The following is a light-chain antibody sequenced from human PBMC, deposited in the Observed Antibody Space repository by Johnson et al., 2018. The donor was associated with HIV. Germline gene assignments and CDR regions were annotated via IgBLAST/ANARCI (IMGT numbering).Light chain of an antibody. V-gene: IGLV1-51*01. CDR1: SSNIGSNY. CDR3: GSWDNTLSVFV. CDR2: END. J-gene: IGLJ1*01. Sequence: QSVLTQPPSVSAAPGQKVTISCSGSSSNIGSNYVSWYQHLPGTAPKLLIYENDKRPSGIPDRFSASKSGPSATLVITGLQTGDEADYCCGSWDNTLSVFVFGAGTKVTVL.